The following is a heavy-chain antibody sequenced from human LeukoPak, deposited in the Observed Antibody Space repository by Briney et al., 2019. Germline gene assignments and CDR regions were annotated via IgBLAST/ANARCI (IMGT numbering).Heavy chain of an antibody. CDR2: IYSGGST. J-gene: IGHJ4*02. CDR1: GFTFSNNY. Sequence: PGGSLRLSCVVSGFTFSNNYMSWVRQAPRKGLEWVSLIYSGGSTYYADSVKGRFTIFRDNSKNTVYLQMNSLRAEDTAMYYCARGDDHNGRDYWGQGTLVTVSS. V-gene: IGHV3-53*01. D-gene: IGHD5-24*01. CDR3: ARGDDHNGRDY.